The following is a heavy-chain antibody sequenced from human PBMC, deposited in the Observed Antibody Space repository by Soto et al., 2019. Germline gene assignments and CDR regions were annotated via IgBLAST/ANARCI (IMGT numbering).Heavy chain of an antibody. V-gene: IGHV1-46*01. D-gene: IGHD2-15*01. CDR2: INHRTGST. J-gene: IGHJ2*01. CDR3: ARDGGLLTASWHYDL. CDR1: GYSFTNYC. Sequence: QVQLVQSGADVKKPGTSVKVSCKAAGYSFTNYCMYWVRQAPGQGLEWMGMINHRTGSTRYAQKFQDRVTLTRDTSTTTGYMELSTLISDDTAVYYCARDGGLLTASWHYDLWGPGTLVTVSS.